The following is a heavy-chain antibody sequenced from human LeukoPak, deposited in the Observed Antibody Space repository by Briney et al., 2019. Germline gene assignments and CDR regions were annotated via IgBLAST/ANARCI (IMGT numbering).Heavy chain of an antibody. CDR3: ARARGAVAGYFDS. D-gene: IGHD6-19*01. CDR2: IYYSGST. J-gene: IGHJ4*02. CDR1: GGSISSYY. V-gene: IGHV4-59*12. Sequence: PSETLSLTCTVSGGSISSYYWSWIRQPPGKGLEWIGYIYYSGSTNYNPSLKSRVTISVDTSKNQFSLKLSSVTAADTAVYHCARARGAVAGYFDSWGQGTLVTVSS.